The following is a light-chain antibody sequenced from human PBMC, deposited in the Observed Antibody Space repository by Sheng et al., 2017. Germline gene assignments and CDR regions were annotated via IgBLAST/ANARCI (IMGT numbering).Light chain of an antibody. V-gene: IGKV3-15*01. CDR3: QQYGSSPWT. Sequence: EIVMTQSPGTLSVSPGERATLSCWASRSVSTNLAWYQQKPGQSPRLLIYGASTRATGIPARFSGSGSGTDFTLTISSLQSEDFAVYHCQQYGSSPWTFGQGTKVEIK. J-gene: IGKJ1*01. CDR1: RSVSTN. CDR2: GAS.